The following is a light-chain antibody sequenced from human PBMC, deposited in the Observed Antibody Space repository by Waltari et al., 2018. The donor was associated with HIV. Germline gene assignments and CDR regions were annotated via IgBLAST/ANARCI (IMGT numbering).Light chain of an antibody. J-gene: IGLJ2*01. CDR3: QGWLSGTAV. CDR2: EDT. V-gene: IGLV3-1*01. Sequence: SSELIQPPSVSVSPGLTATITCSGEELVTEYASWYQQKPGQSPVLIIYEDTRRPSGIPERFSGSNSGNTATLTISGTQVMDEADYYCQGWLSGTAVFGGGTTLTVL. CDR1: ELVTEY.